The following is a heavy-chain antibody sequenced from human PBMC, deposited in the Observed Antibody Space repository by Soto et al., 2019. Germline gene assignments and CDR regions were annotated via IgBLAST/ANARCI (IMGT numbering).Heavy chain of an antibody. D-gene: IGHD3-22*01. V-gene: IGHV1-18*01. CDR3: ARVWYYDSSGYYAFDY. Sequence: VKVSCKASGDVFSNYGFSWVRQSPGQGLEWLGWISAYDGQTNYTKKFQGRVTMTTDTSSSTAFMELRSLRSDDTAVYYCARVWYYDSSGYYAFDYWGLGTLVTVSS. J-gene: IGHJ4*02. CDR2: ISAYDGQT. CDR1: GDVFSNYG.